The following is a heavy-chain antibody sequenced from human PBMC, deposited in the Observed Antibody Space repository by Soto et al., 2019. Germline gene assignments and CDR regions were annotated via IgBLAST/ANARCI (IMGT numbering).Heavy chain of an antibody. V-gene: IGHV1-69*13. J-gene: IGHJ4*02. CDR3: ARSTTVVTPMDY. Sequence: ASVKVSCKASGGTFSSYAISWVRQAPGQGLEWMGGIIPIFGTANYAQKFQGRVTITADESTSTAYMELSSLRSEDTAVYYCARSTTVVTPMDYWGQGTLVTVS. CDR2: IIPIFGTA. CDR1: GGTFSSYA. D-gene: IGHD4-17*01.